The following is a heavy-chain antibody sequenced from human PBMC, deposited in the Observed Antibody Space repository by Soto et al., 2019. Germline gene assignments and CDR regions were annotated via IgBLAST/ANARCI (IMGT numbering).Heavy chain of an antibody. Sequence: GESLKISCTGSGYNFNTYWIAWGRQMPGKGLELMGIIYPGDFDTRYSQSFQGHVTMLVDKSINTAYLQWSILETSDTAMYYSASLLGYSYGFQKFLDYWDQGAPVTVSS. D-gene: IGHD5-18*01. J-gene: IGHJ4*02. V-gene: IGHV5-51*01. CDR3: ASLLGYSYGFQKFLDY. CDR1: GYNFNTYW. CDR2: IYPGDFDT.